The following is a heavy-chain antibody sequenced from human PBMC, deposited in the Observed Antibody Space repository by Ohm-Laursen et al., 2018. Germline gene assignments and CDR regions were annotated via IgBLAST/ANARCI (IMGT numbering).Heavy chain of an antibody. CDR3: ARHDSSDSPSHYYYYTMDV. CDR2: IKQDASEK. V-gene: IGHV3-7*05. J-gene: IGHJ6*02. CDR1: GFTFSSYW. D-gene: IGHD3-22*01. Sequence: SLRLSCSASGFTFSSYWMSWVRQAPGKGLEWVANIKQDASEKYYVDSVKGRFTISRDNDEDTLYLQMNSLRAEDTAIYYCARHDSSDSPSHYYYYTMDVWGQGTTVTVSS.